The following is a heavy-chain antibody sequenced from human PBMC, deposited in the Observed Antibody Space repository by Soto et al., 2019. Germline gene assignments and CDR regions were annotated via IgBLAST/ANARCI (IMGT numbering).Heavy chain of an antibody. CDR1: GYTFTSYA. J-gene: IGHJ4*02. CDR3: ARTVEMATIVWDY. Sequence: GASVKVSCKASGYTFTSYAMHWVRQAPGQRLEWMGWINAGNGNTKYSQKFQGRVTITRDTSAGTAYMELSSLRSEDTAVYYCARTVEMATIVWDYWGQGTLVTVSS. CDR2: INAGNGNT. V-gene: IGHV1-3*01. D-gene: IGHD5-12*01.